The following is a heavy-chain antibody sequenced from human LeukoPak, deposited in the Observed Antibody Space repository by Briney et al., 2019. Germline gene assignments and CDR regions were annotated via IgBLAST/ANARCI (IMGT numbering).Heavy chain of an antibody. CDR1: GFTFSSYS. CDR3: ARGAGGAFDY. D-gene: IGHD3-10*01. V-gene: IGHV3-21*01. CDR2: ISSSSSYI. Sequence: GMSLRLSCAASGFTFSSYSMNWVRQAPGKGLEWVSSISSSSSYIYYADSVKGRFTISRDNAKNSLYLQMNSLRAEDTAVYYCARGAGGAFDYWGQGTLVTVSS. J-gene: IGHJ4*02.